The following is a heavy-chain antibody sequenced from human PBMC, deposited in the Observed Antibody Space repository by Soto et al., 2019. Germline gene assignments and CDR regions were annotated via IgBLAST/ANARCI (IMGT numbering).Heavy chain of an antibody. CDR3: ARDLESAGVWN. V-gene: IGHV1-69*01. CDR1: TDTFNSYA. CDR2: LIPIFETP. Sequence: QVQLVQSGAEVKKPGSSMKVSCKASTDTFNSYAINWVRQAPGQGPEWMGGLIPIFETPTYAQKFQGRLTITADGSTTTAYMELSSVTSEDTAVYYCARDLESAGVWNWGQGTLVTVSS. D-gene: IGHD3-3*01. J-gene: IGHJ4*02.